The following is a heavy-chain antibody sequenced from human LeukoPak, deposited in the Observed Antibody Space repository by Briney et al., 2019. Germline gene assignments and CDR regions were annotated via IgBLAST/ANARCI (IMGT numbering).Heavy chain of an antibody. CDR3: AKDGGGYSSSWYLEYYYYMDV. V-gene: IGHV3-11*01. CDR1: GFTFSDYY. Sequence: GGSLRLSCAASGFTFSDYYMSWIRQAPGKGLEWVSYISSSGSTIYYADSVKGRFTISRDNAKNSLYLQMNSLRAEDTAVYYCAKDGGGYSSSWYLEYYYYMDVWGKGTTVTVSS. CDR2: ISSSGSTI. J-gene: IGHJ6*03. D-gene: IGHD6-13*01.